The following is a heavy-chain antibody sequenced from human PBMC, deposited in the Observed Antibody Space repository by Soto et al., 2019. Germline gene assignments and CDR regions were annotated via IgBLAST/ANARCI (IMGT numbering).Heavy chain of an antibody. CDR1: GFTFTRYI. Sequence: GGSLRLSCAASGFTFTRYIMNWVRQAPGKGLEWVSSISSTTNYIYYADSMKGRFTVSRDNAKNSVYLEMNRLSAEDTAVYYCARESEDLTSNFDYWGQGTLVTVSS. CDR2: ISSTTNYI. J-gene: IGHJ4*02. V-gene: IGHV3-21*01. CDR3: ARESEDLTSNFDY.